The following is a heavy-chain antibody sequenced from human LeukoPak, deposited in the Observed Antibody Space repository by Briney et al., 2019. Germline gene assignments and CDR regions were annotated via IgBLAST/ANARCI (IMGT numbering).Heavy chain of an antibody. D-gene: IGHD3-3*01. CDR3: ARFRFLEWLGPYYFDY. CDR1: GGSISSYY. J-gene: IGHJ4*02. V-gene: IGHV4-4*07. CDR2: VYTSGST. Sequence: SETLSLTCTVSGGSISSYYWSWIRQPAGKGLEWIGRVYTSGSTNYNPSLKSRVTMSVDTSKNQFSLKLSSVTAADTAVYYCARFRFLEWLGPYYFDYWGQGTLVTVSS.